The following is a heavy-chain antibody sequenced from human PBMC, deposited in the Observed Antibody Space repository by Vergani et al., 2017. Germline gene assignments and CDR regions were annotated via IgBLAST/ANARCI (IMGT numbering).Heavy chain of an antibody. CDR2: IYPADSDT. Sequence: EVALVQSGPEMRTPGESLTISCKGSEYSFGNYCIGWVCQMPGKGLEWMGIIYPADSDTRYSPSFQGQVTISADKSISTAFLQGDSLKASDTALYYCARHTTYTDSWGQGTLVTVSS. J-gene: IGHJ4*02. V-gene: IGHV5-51*01. CDR3: ARHTTYTDS. CDR1: EYSFGNYC. D-gene: IGHD1-1*01.